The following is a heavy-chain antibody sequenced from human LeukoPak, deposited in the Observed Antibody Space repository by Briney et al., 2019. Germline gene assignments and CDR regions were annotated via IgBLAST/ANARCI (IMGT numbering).Heavy chain of an antibody. D-gene: IGHD1-26*01. CDR3: ARGYSGSYYSSYYYYYYMDV. Sequence: SQTLSLTCAISGDSVSSNSAAWNWIRQSPSRGLEWLGRTYYRSKWYNDYAVSVKSRITINPDTSKNQFSLQLSSVTAADTAVYYCARGYSGSYYSSYYYYYYMDVWGKGTTVTVSS. J-gene: IGHJ6*03. CDR1: GDSVSSNSAA. V-gene: IGHV6-1*01. CDR2: TYYRSKWYN.